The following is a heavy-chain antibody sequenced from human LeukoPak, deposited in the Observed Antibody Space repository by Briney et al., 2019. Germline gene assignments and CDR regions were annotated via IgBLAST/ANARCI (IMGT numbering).Heavy chain of an antibody. D-gene: IGHD3-9*01. CDR1: GGTFSSYA. V-gene: IGHV1-69*13. CDR2: IISIFGTA. CDR3: ARAILTGYYNWFDP. J-gene: IGHJ5*02. Sequence: SVKVSCKASGGTFSSYAISGVRQASGQGLEWMGGIISIFGTANDAQRFKGRVTITADESTSTAYMELSSLRSEDTAVYYCARAILTGYYNWFDPWGQGTLVTVSS.